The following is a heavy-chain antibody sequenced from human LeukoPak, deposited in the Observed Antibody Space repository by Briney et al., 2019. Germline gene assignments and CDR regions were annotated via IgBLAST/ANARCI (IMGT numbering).Heavy chain of an antibody. V-gene: IGHV3-11*01. D-gene: IGHD3-22*01. CDR3: ARSIGYYYTMDV. CDR1: GFSFSDYY. Sequence: GGSLRLSCVACGFSFSDYYMSWIRQAPGRGLEWISYVSGSGSDLYYADSVKGRFTISRDNANNSLYLQMNSLRAEDTAVYYCARSIGYYYTMDVWGQGTTVAVSS. J-gene: IGHJ6*02. CDR2: VSGSGSDL.